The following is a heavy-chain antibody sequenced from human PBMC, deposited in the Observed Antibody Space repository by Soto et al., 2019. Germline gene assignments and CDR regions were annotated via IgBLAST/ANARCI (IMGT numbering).Heavy chain of an antibody. V-gene: IGHV1-69*13. CDR1: GGTFSSYA. D-gene: IGHD3-10*01. CDR2: IIPIFGTA. Sequence: SVKVSCKASGGTFSSYAISWVRQAPGQGLEWMGGIIPIFGTANYAQRFQGRVAITADESTSTAYMELSSLRSEDTAVYYCARVRVVRGEFRLGAYGMDVWGQGTTVTVSS. J-gene: IGHJ6*02. CDR3: ARVRVVRGEFRLGAYGMDV.